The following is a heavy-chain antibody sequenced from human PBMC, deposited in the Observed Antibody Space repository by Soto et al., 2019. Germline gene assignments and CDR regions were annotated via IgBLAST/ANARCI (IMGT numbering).Heavy chain of an antibody. D-gene: IGHD2-15*01. J-gene: IGHJ5*01. Sequence: PSETLSLTCSVSGDSLSPVDYFWPWIRQPPGQALEYIGYIYKSTTTYYNPSFESRVAISLDTSKSQFSLNVTSVTAADTAVYFCARGRYCLTGRCFPNWFDSWGQGTLVTVSS. CDR1: GDSLSPVDYF. V-gene: IGHV4-30-4*02. CDR3: ARGRYCLTGRCFPNWFDS. CDR2: IYKSTTT.